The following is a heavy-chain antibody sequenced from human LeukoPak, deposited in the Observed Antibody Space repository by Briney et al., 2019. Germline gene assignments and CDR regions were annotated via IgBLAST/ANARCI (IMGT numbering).Heavy chain of an antibody. V-gene: IGHV1-2*02. J-gene: IGHJ4*02. D-gene: IGHD1-26*01. CDR3: ARFSGSSNFDY. Sequence: GASVKVSCRAPGYTFTGYFMHWVRQAPGQGLEWMGWIYPNSGGTKYAQKFQGRVTMTRDTSISTIYMELSSLRSDDTAVYYRARFSGSSNFDYWGQGTLVTVSS. CDR1: GYTFTGYF. CDR2: IYPNSGGT.